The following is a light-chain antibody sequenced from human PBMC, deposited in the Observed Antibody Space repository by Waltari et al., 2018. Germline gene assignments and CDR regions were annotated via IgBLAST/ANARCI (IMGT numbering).Light chain of an antibody. CDR3: QQYNNWPPWT. Sequence: ETVMTQSPATLSVSPGERATLSCRTSHTISSNLAWYQQKPGQAPRLLLYGASIRATGIPARFRGSGFGTEFTLTISSLQSEDFAVYYCQQYNNWPPWTFGQGTKVEIK. CDR2: GAS. CDR1: HTISSN. J-gene: IGKJ1*01. V-gene: IGKV3-15*01.